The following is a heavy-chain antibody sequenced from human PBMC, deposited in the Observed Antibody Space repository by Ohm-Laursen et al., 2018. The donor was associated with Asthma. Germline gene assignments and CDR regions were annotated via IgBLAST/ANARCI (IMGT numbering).Heavy chain of an antibody. Sequence: SLRLSCSASGFTVSSNYMSWVRQAPGKGLEWVSVIYSGGSTYYADSVKGRFTISRDNSKNTLYLQMNSLRVEDTAVYYCARTLMVYAIGYYYGMDVWGQGTTVTVSS. V-gene: IGHV3-53*05. CDR3: ARTLMVYAIGYYYGMDV. J-gene: IGHJ6*02. D-gene: IGHD2-8*01. CDR1: GFTVSSNY. CDR2: IYSGGST.